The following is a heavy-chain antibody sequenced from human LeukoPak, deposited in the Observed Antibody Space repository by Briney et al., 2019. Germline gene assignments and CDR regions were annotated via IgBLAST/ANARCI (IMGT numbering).Heavy chain of an antibody. J-gene: IGHJ4*02. V-gene: IGHV4-39*01. CDR3: ARLSYVRGFDY. CDR1: GGSISTSSYY. D-gene: IGHD3-10*02. Sequence: SETLSLTCTVSGGSISTSSYYWGWIRQPPGKGLEWIGSIYYSGSSYYKPFLKSRVTISVDTSKNQFSLKVSPVTAADTAVYYCARLSYVRGFDYRGQGTLVTVSS. CDR2: IYYSGSS.